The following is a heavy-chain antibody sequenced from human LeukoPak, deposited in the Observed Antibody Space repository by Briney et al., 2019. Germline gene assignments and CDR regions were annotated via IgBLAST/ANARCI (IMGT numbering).Heavy chain of an antibody. V-gene: IGHV4-39*01. D-gene: IGHD3-22*01. CDR1: GGSISSNDYY. CDR2: IYYTGSA. Sequence: SETLPLTCNVSGGSISSNDYYWGWIRQPPGKRLEWIGSIYYTGSAYYHPSLKSRVTISVDTSNNDFSLNLSSVTAADTAVYFCARVLYYFEFSGYSFDLWGRGTLVTVSS. J-gene: IGHJ2*01. CDR3: ARVLYYFEFSGYSFDL.